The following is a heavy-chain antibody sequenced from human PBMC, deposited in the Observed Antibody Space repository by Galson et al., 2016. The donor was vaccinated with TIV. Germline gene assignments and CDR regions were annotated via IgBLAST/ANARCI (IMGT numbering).Heavy chain of an antibody. J-gene: IGHJ4*02. D-gene: IGHD3-3*01. CDR1: GGSFSGYF. CDR3: ARGPRLRTSLFEDITKTFDY. V-gene: IGHV4-34*01. Sequence: SETLSLTCAVYGGSFSGYFWSWIRQSPGGGLEWIGEINHSGTTRYSPSLKSRVTISLDMAKNQLSLKVTSVTAADTAVYYCARGPRLRTSLFEDITKTFDYWGQGARATVSS. CDR2: INHSGTT.